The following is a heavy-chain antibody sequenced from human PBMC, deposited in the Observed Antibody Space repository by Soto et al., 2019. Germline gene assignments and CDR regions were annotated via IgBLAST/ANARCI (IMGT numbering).Heavy chain of an antibody. D-gene: IGHD4-4*01. CDR1: GFTLSSNG. V-gene: IGHV3-33*01. CDR3: ARDRYPNYPPDAFDI. Sequence: GESLKISCAASGFTLSSNGMHWVRQAPGKGLEWVAFIWYDGSDKYYADSVKGRFTISRDNSKNTLYLQMNSLRAEDTAVYYCARDRYPNYPPDAFDIWGQGTLVTVSS. J-gene: IGHJ3*02. CDR2: IWYDGSDK.